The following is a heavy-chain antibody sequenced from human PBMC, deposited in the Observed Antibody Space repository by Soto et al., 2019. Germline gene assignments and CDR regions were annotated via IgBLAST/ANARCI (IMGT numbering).Heavy chain of an antibody. J-gene: IGHJ6*02. CDR1: GFGVNGYD. CDR3: ARGGDRFDGMDV. CDR2: ISTAGDT. Sequence: EVQLVESGGGLVQPGGSLRLSCTASGFGVNGYDMHWLRQAPRKTLEWVAAISTAGDTYYLCSVKGRFTISREDAKNSLSLQMNSLRGGDTAVYYCARGGDRFDGMDVWGQGTTVTASS. V-gene: IGHV3-13*01. D-gene: IGHD3-16*01.